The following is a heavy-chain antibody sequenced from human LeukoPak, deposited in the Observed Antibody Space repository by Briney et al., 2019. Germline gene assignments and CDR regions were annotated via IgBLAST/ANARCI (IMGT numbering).Heavy chain of an antibody. CDR2: IYHSGST. Sequence: SETLSLTCTVSGYSISSGYYWGWIRQPPGKGLEWIGSIYHSGSTYYNPSLKSRVTISVDTSKNQFSLKLSSVTAADTAVYYCAIDPYRVDGPRVAKGPDYYYYYYMDVWGKGTTVTVSS. J-gene: IGHJ6*03. V-gene: IGHV4-38-2*02. D-gene: IGHD3-16*01. CDR3: AIDPYRVDGPRVAKGPDYYYYYYMDV. CDR1: GYSISSGYY.